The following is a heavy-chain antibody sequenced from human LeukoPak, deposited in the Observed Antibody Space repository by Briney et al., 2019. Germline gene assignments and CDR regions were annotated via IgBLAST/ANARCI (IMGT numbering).Heavy chain of an antibody. Sequence: GGSLRLSCAASGFTFSNAWMSWVRQAPGKGLEWVGRIKSKTDGGTTDYAAPVKGRFTISRDDSKNTLYLQMNSLKTEDTAVYYCTSRVNDYGDYTIDYWGQGTLVTVSS. V-gene: IGHV3-15*01. CDR2: IKSKTDGGTT. J-gene: IGHJ4*02. CDR3: TSRVNDYGDYTIDY. CDR1: GFTFSNAW. D-gene: IGHD4-17*01.